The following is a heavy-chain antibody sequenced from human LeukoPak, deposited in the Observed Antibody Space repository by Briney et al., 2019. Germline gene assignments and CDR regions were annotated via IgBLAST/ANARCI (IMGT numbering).Heavy chain of an antibody. CDR1: GFTFDDYA. J-gene: IGHJ4*02. V-gene: IGHV3-9*01. Sequence: GGYLRLSCAASGFTFDDYAMHWVRQAPGKGLEWVPGISWNSGSIGYADSVKGRFTISRDNAKNSLYLQMNSLRAEDTALYYCAKDISGSGKYYFDYWGQGTLVTVSS. CDR2: ISWNSGSI. D-gene: IGHD3-10*01. CDR3: AKDISGSGKYYFDY.